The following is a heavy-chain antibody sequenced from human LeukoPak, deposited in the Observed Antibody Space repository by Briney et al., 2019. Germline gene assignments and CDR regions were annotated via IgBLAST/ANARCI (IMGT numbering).Heavy chain of an antibody. D-gene: IGHD6-19*01. Sequence: SETLSLTCAVSGGSISDNKWWNWVRQPPGRGLEWIGEIYHRGTTNYNPSLKSRVTISVDKSKNLFSLNLGSVTAADTAVYYCARDRGWHNDLWGHGTLVTVSS. CDR3: ARDRGWHNDL. CDR2: IYHRGTT. V-gene: IGHV4-4*02. CDR1: GGSISDNKW. J-gene: IGHJ5*02.